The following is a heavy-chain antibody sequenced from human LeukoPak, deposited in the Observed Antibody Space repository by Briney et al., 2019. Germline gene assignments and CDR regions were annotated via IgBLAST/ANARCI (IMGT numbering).Heavy chain of an antibody. Sequence: GESLKISCKGSGYSFTSYWIVWVRQMPGKGLEWMGIIYPGDSDTRYSPSFQGQVTISADKSISNAYLQWSSLKASDPAMYYCARAPDCSSTSCYYMDVWGKGTTVTVSS. CDR1: GYSFTSYW. CDR2: IYPGDSDT. D-gene: IGHD2-2*01. J-gene: IGHJ6*03. V-gene: IGHV5-51*01. CDR3: ARAPDCSSTSCYYMDV.